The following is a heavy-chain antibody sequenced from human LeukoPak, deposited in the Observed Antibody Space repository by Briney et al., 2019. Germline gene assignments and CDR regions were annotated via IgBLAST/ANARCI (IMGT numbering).Heavy chain of an antibody. Sequence: GGSLRLSCAASGFTFSSYGMHWVRQAPGKGLEWVAFIRYDGSSKYYADSVKGRFTISRDNSKNTLYLQMNSLRAEDTAVYYCAELGITMIGGVWGKGTTVTISS. CDR1: GFTFSSYG. J-gene: IGHJ6*04. CDR2: IRYDGSSK. V-gene: IGHV3-30*02. D-gene: IGHD3-10*02. CDR3: AELGITMIGGV.